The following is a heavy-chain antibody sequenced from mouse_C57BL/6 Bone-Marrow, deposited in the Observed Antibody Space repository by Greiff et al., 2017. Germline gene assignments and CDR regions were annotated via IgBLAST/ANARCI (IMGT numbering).Heavy chain of an antibody. Sequence: VQLQQSGAELAKPGASVKLSCKASGYTFTSYWMHWVKQRPGQGLEWIGYINPSSGYTKYNQKFKDKATLTAATSSSTAYMQLSSLTYEDTAVYYCASYGNSYYAMDYWGQGTSVTVSS. CDR3: ASYGNSYYAMDY. D-gene: IGHD2-1*01. V-gene: IGHV1-7*01. CDR2: INPSSGYT. CDR1: GYTFTSYW. J-gene: IGHJ4*01.